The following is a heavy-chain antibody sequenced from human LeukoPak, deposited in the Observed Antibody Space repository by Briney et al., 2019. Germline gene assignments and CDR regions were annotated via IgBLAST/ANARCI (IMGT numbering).Heavy chain of an antibody. Sequence: PGGSLRLSCAASGFTFSSYELNWVRQAPGRGLEWVSKISGSGSSMYYADSVKGRFTISRDNAKNSLYLQMNSLRAEDTAVYYCARLDGYPFQGMDVWGQGTTVTVSS. J-gene: IGHJ6*02. CDR2: ISGSGSSM. CDR3: ARLDGYPFQGMDV. V-gene: IGHV3-48*03. CDR1: GFTFSSYE. D-gene: IGHD5-24*01.